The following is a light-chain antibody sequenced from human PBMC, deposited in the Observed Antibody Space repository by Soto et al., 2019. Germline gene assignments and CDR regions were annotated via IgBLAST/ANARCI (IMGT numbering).Light chain of an antibody. CDR2: GAS. Sequence: EIVLTQSPGTLSLSPGERATLSCRASQSVSSSYLAWYQQKPGQPPRLLIYGASSRATGIPDRFSGSGSGPDFTLTISRLEPEDFAVYYCQQYGSSPGTFGQGTKVEIK. J-gene: IGKJ1*01. CDR3: QQYGSSPGT. CDR1: QSVSSSY. V-gene: IGKV3-20*01.